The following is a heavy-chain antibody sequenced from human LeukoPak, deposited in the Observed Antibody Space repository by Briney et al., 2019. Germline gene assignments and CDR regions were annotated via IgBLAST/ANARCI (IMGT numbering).Heavy chain of an antibody. CDR3: AANGYYSIDV. CDR2: IFHSGGT. D-gene: IGHD2-8*01. CDR1: GGSISSTNW. J-gene: IGHJ6*03. V-gene: IGHV4-4*02. Sequence: SETLSLTCTVSGGSISSTNWWSWVRQPPGKGLEWIGEIFHSGGTNYNPSLKSRISLSVDKSQNQFSLKLNSLTAADTAVYYCAANGYYSIDVWGKGTTVTVSS.